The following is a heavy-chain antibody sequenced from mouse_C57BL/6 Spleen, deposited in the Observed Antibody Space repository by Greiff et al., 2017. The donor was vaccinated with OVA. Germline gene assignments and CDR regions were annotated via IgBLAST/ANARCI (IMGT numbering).Heavy chain of an antibody. CDR3: TPVVATPYWYFDV. Sequence: EVQGVESGGGLVQPGGSMKLSCAASGFTFSDAWMDWVRQSPEKGLEWVAEIRNKANNHATYYAESVKGRFTISRDDSKSSVYLQMNSLRAEDTGIYYCTPVVATPYWYFDVWGTGTTVTVSS. J-gene: IGHJ1*03. CDR1: GFTFSDAW. D-gene: IGHD1-1*01. V-gene: IGHV6-6*01. CDR2: IRNKANNHAT.